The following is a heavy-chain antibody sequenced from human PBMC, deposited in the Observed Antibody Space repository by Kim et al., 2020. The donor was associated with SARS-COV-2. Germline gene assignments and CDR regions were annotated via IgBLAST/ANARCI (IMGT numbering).Heavy chain of an antibody. D-gene: IGHD3-10*01. CDR1: GFTFSSYA. CDR2: ISYDGSNK. J-gene: IGHJ4*02. CDR3: ARGAGSKVRGPEIDY. Sequence: GGSLRLSCAASGFTFSSYAMHWVRQAPGKGLEWVAVISYDGSNKYYADSVKGRFTISRDNSKNTLYLQMNSLRAEDTAVYYCARGAGSKVRGPEIDYWGQGTLVTVSS. V-gene: IGHV3-30-3*01.